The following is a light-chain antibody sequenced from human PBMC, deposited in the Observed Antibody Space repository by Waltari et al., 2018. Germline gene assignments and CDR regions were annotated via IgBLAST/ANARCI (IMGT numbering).Light chain of an antibody. Sequence: EIVLTQSPGILSLSPGEGATLSCRASQSVGRSVAWYQQKPGQAPRLVISGASNRATGIPDRFSGSGSGTDFSLTISRLEPEDFAVYYCQHYVRLPVTFGRGTKVEIK. CDR3: QHYVRLPVT. J-gene: IGKJ4*02. V-gene: IGKV3-20*01. CDR2: GAS. CDR1: QSVGRS.